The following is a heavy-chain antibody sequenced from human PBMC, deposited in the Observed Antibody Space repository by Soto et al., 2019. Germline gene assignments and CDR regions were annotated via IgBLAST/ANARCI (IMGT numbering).Heavy chain of an antibody. CDR2: IYHSGST. J-gene: IGHJ4*02. CDR3: AREVLGTVTSSLGFDY. V-gene: IGHV4-30-2*01. D-gene: IGHD4-4*01. CDR1: GGSISSGGYS. Sequence: SETLSLTCAVSGGSISSGGYSWGWIRQPPGKGLEWIGYIYHSGSTYYNPSLKSRVTISVDRSKNQFSLKLSSVTAADTAVYYCAREVLGTVTSSLGFDYWGQGTLVTVSS.